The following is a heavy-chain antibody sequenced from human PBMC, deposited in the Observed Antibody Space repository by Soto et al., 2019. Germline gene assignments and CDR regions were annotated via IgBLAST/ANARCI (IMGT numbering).Heavy chain of an antibody. V-gene: IGHV3-9*01. D-gene: IGHD6-13*01. Sequence: GGSLRLSCAASGFTFDDYAMHWVRQAPGKGLEWVSGISWNSGSIGYADSVKGRFTISRDNAKNSLYLQMNSLRAEDTALYYCAKAGKAAAGREGMSIDYWGQGTLVTVSS. CDR3: AKAGKAAAGREGMSIDY. CDR1: GFTFDDYA. CDR2: ISWNSGSI. J-gene: IGHJ4*02.